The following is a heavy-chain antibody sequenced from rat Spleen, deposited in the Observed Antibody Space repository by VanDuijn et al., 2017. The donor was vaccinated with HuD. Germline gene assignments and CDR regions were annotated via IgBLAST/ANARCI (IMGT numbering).Heavy chain of an antibody. J-gene: IGHJ2*01. D-gene: IGHD4-2*01. CDR2: IWIDGNT. CDR3: ARDRTGPFDY. CDR1: GFSLTNYG. Sequence: QVQLKESGPVLVQASETLSLTCTVSGFSLTNYGVIWVRQPPGKSLEWMGVIWIDGNTAYISLLRSRLSISRDTSKSQVFLKMNSLQTEDTATYYCARDRTGPFDYWGQGVMVTVSS. V-gene: IGHV2-52*01.